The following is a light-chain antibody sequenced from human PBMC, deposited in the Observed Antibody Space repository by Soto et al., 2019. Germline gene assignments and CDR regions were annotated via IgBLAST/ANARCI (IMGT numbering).Light chain of an antibody. J-gene: IGLJ3*02. CDR3: SSFTSTNTLRM. V-gene: IGLV2-14*01. CDR1: SSDVGGYNY. Sequence: QSALTQPASVSGSPGQSITISCTGTSSDVGGYNYVSWYQHHPGKAPKLIIYEVTNRPSGVSIRFSGSKSGNTASLAISGLQAEDEADYFCSSFTSTNTLRMFGGGTQLTVL. CDR2: EVT.